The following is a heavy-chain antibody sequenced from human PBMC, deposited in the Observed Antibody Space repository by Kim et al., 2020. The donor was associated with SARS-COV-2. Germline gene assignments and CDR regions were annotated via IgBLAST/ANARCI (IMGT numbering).Heavy chain of an antibody. J-gene: IGHJ5*02. D-gene: IGHD6-13*01. CDR3: ARGLAAAGILNNWFDP. V-gene: IGHV1-69*01. Sequence: KFQVRVTITADESTSTAYMELSSLRSEDTAVYYCARGLAAAGILNNWFDPWGQGTLVTVSS.